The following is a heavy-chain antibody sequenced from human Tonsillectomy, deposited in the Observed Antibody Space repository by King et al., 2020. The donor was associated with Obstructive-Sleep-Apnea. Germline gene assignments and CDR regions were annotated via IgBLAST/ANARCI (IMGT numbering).Heavy chain of an antibody. J-gene: IGHJ2*01. D-gene: IGHD1-26*01. CDR1: GFTFSSYG. CDR3: AKDSSWSFLQFDL. V-gene: IGHV3-33*06. CDR2: IWYDGSNK. Sequence: VQLVESGGGVVQPGRSLRLSCAASGFTFSSYGMHWVRQAPGKGLEWVAVIWYDGSNKYYADSVKGRFTISRDNSQNTLYLQMSSLRAEDTAVYYCAKDSSWSFLQFDLWGRGTLVTVSS.